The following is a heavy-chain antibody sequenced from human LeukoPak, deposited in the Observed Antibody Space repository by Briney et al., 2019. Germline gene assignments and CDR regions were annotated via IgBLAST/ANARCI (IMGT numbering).Heavy chain of an antibody. CDR3: ARVLYNYYDSSGYYYVVERGPTVFDY. CDR1: GFTFNTYS. Sequence: GGSLRLSCAASGFTFNTYSMNWVRRAPGKGLEWVSSISTSSIYIYYADSVKGRFTISRHNAKNSLYLQMNSLRAEDTAVYYCARVLYNYYDSSGYYYVVERGPTVFDYWGQGTLVTVSS. V-gene: IGHV3-21*01. CDR2: ISTSSIYI. J-gene: IGHJ4*02. D-gene: IGHD3-22*01.